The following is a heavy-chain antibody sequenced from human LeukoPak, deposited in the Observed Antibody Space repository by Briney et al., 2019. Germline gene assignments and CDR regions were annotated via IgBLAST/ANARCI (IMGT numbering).Heavy chain of an antibody. Sequence: GASVKVSCKAAGYNFPAYFMHWVRQAPGQGLEWMGRINPNGGDTNYAQKFQGRVTVASDTSISTAYMELNSLMSDDTAVYYCVRVGFTTSWSNFDYWGQGTLVTVSS. CDR1: GYNFPAYF. CDR3: VRVGFTTSWSNFDY. D-gene: IGHD2-2*01. CDR2: INPNGGDT. V-gene: IGHV1-2*06. J-gene: IGHJ4*02.